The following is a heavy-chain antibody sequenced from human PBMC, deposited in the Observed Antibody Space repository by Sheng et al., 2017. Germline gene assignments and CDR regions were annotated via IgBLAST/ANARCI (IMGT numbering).Heavy chain of an antibody. CDR1: GFTFSSYG. D-gene: IGHD2-21*01. Sequence: QVHLVESGGGVVQPGGSLRLSCAASGFTFSSYGFHWVRQNPGKGLEWVAFVGFDGTFTSYADSVRGRLTISRDDSKKTVFLQMNSLSTEDTALYYCAKGDARPALNNPFDLCGQGTVVTVSS. J-gene: IGHJ3*01. CDR3: AKGDARPALNNPFDL. V-gene: IGHV3-30*02. CDR2: VGFDGTFT.